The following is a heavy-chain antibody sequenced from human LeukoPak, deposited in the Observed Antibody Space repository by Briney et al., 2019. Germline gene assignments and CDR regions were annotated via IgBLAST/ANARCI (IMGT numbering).Heavy chain of an antibody. V-gene: IGHV3-74*01. J-gene: IGHJ5*02. Sequence: GGSLRLSCAASGFTFSSYWMHWVRQAPGKGLVWVSRINSDGSSTSYADSVKGRFTISRDNAKNTLYLQVNSLRAEDTAVYYCARGALEYSSSWYNWFDPWGQGTLVTVSS. CDR3: ARGALEYSSSWYNWFDP. CDR1: GFTFSSYW. D-gene: IGHD6-13*01. CDR2: INSDGSST.